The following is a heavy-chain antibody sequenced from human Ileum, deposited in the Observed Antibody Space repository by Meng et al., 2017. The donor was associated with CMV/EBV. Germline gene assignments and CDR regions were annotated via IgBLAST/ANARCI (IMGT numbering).Heavy chain of an antibody. V-gene: IGHV3-15*01. J-gene: IGHJ4*02. CDR3: TTDGGFH. CDR1: AFTFTNSW. D-gene: IGHD3-16*01. CDR2: IKNEVRGGTP. Sequence: GEPLKISCVAPAFTFTNSWMTWVRQAPGKGLEWVGRIKNEVRGGTPDYAAPVKGRFTISKDDSKNTLYLQMNTLTTADTALYYCTTDGGFHWGQGTLVTVSS.